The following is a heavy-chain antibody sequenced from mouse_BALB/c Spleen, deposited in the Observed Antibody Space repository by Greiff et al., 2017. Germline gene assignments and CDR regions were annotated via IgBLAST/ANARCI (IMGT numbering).Heavy chain of an antibody. V-gene: IGHV7-1*02. CDR3: ARDAVYYGYYDAMDY. Sequence: EVNVVESGGGLVQPGGSLRLSCATSGFTFSDFYMEWVRQPPGKRLEWIAASRNKANDYTTEYSASVKGRFIVSRDTSQSILYLQMNALRAEDTAIYYCARDAVYYGYYDAMDYWGQGTSVTVST. CDR1: GFTFSDFY. D-gene: IGHD1-1*01. J-gene: IGHJ4*01. CDR2: SRNKANDYTT.